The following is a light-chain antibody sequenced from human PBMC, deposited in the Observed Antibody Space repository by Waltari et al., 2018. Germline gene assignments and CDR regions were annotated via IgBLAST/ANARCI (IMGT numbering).Light chain of an antibody. CDR3: QQYGTSPYT. J-gene: IGKJ2*01. CDR2: GAA. Sequence: IVLTQYPGTLSSSPGDKESLSCKASQNLSSNFLDWYRKRPGQPPGLLIHGAAKRAAGIPDTFSGSGSGTDFTLTISRLEAEDSAVYYCQQYGTSPYTFGQGTKVEIK. CDR1: QNLSSNF. V-gene: IGKV3-20*01.